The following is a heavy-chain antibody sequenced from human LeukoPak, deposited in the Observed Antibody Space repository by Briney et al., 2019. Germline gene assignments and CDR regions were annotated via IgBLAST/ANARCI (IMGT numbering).Heavy chain of an antibody. V-gene: IGHV1-3*01. CDR1: GYTFTSYA. J-gene: IGHJ5*02. D-gene: IGHD3-10*01. CDR2: INAGTGNT. Sequence: RGASVKVSCKASGYTFTSYAMHWARQAPGQRLEWMGWINAGTGNTEYSQKFQDRVTITRDTSASTAYMELSSLRSEDTAVYYCARARLTLTMVRGVIITSSRSWFDPWGQGTLVTVSS. CDR3: ARARLTLTMVRGVIITSSRSWFDP.